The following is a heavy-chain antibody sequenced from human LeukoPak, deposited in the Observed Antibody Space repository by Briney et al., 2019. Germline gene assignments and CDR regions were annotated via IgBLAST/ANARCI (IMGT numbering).Heavy chain of an antibody. CDR2: MNSDGTTT. CDR3: ARGRGPYGWFDP. V-gene: IGHV3-74*01. CDR1: GFSSSDYW. Sequence: GGSLRLSCAASGFSSSDYWMHWVRHAPGKGLVWVSRMNSDGTTTNYADSVKGRFTISRDNAKNTLYLQMNSLRAEDTAVYYCARGRGPYGWFDPWGQGTLVTVSS. D-gene: IGHD3-10*01. J-gene: IGHJ5*02.